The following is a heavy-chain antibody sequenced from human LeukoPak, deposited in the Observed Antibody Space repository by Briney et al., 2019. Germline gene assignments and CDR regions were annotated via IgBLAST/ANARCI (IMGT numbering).Heavy chain of an antibody. CDR3: AREVLNYGGNSVWFDP. CDR1: GGSISSSSYY. V-gene: IGHV4-39*07. CDR2: IYYSGST. Sequence: PSETLSLTCTVSGGSISSSSYYWGWIRQPPGKGLEWIGSIYYSGSTYYNPSLKSRVTISVDTSKNQFSLKLSSVTAADTAVYYCAREVLNYGGNSVWFDPWGQGTLVTVSS. D-gene: IGHD4-23*01. J-gene: IGHJ5*02.